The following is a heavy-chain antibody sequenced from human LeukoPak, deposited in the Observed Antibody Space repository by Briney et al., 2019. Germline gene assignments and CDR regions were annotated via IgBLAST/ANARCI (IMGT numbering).Heavy chain of an antibody. D-gene: IGHD2-2*01. CDR2: ISAYNGNT. Sequence: VASVKVSCKASGYTFTSYGISWVRQAPGQGLEWMGWISAYNGNTNYAQKLQGRVTMTTDTSTGTAYMELSSLRYEDTAVYYCARDVSSPSSWWFDPWGQGTLVIVSS. CDR3: ARDVSSPSSWWFDP. V-gene: IGHV1-18*01. J-gene: IGHJ5*02. CDR1: GYTFTSYG.